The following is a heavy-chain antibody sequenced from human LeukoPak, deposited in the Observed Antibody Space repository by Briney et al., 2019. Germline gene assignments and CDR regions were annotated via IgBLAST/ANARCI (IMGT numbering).Heavy chain of an antibody. CDR1: GASINCYY. J-gene: IGHJ3*02. CDR2: IYYSGST. Sequence: PSETRSLTCTVSGASINCYYCGWIRQPPGNGLEWIGYIYYSGSTNNNPSLRRQVTISEYTSKNQFSLKLGAVTAAPTPGCYGARVYGSSCVDALHMWGQGTMVTVSS. CDR3: ARVYGSSCVDALHM. V-gene: IGHV4-59*01. D-gene: IGHD6-6*01.